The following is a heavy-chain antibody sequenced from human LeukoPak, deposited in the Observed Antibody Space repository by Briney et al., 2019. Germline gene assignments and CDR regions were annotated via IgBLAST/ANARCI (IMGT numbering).Heavy chain of an antibody. CDR3: ARGPHY. V-gene: IGHV4-34*01. J-gene: IGHJ4*02. CDR1: GGSFSGYY. CDR2: INHSGST. Sequence: SETLSLTCAVYGGSFSGYYWSWIRQPPGKGLEWIGEINHSGSTNYNPSLKSRVTISVDTSKNQFSLKLSSVTAADTAVYYCARGPHYWGQGTLVTVSS.